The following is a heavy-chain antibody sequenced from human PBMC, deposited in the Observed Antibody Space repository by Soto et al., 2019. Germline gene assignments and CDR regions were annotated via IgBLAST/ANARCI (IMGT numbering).Heavy chain of an antibody. Sequence: PSETLSLTCAVYGGFFSGYYWSWIRQPPGKGLEWIGEINHSGSTNYNPSLKSRVTISVDTSKNQFSLKLSSVTAADTAVYYCARDAGGPADYWGQGTLVTVSS. D-gene: IGHD2-15*01. V-gene: IGHV4-34*01. CDR1: GGFFSGYY. CDR2: INHSGST. J-gene: IGHJ4*02. CDR3: ARDAGGPADY.